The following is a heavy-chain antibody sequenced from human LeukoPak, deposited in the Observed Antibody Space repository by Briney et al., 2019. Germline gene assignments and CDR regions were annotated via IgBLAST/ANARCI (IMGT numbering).Heavy chain of an antibody. CDR1: GYTFTSYG. CDR3: ARDRDIVVVPAAWNWFDP. J-gene: IGHJ5*02. Sequence: ASVKVSCKASGYTFTSYGISWVRQAPGQRLEWMGWISPDNGNTRYSQKFQGRVTITRDTSASTAYMELSSLRSEDTAVYYCARDRDIVVVPAAWNWFDPWGQGTLVTVSS. D-gene: IGHD2-2*01. V-gene: IGHV1-3*01. CDR2: ISPDNGNT.